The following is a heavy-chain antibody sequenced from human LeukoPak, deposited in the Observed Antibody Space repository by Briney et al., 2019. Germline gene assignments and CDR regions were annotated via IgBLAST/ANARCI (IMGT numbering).Heavy chain of an antibody. CDR2: INHSGST. D-gene: IGHD3-10*01. CDR1: GGSFSGYY. V-gene: IGHV4-34*01. Sequence: PSETLSLTCAVYGGSFSGYYWSWIRQPPGKGLEWIGEINHSGSTNYNPSLKSRVTISVDTSKNQFSLKLSSVTAADTAVYYCARGQNRRIYGSGSYPDYWGQGTLVTVSS. J-gene: IGHJ4*02. CDR3: ARGQNRRIYGSGSYPDY.